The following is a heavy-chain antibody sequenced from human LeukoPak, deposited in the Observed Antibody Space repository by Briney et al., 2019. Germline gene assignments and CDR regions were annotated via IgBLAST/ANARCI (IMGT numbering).Heavy chain of an antibody. CDR2: ISSNGGST. V-gene: IGHV3-64*01. J-gene: IGHJ4*02. D-gene: IGHD4-17*01. CDR1: GFSFSRYA. CDR3: ARDPIRRGFYGDYVGSDY. Sequence: GGSLRLSCAASGFSFSRYAMHWVRQAPGEGLEYVSAISSNGGSTYYANSVKGRFTISRDNSKNTLYLQMGSLRAEDMAVYYCARDPIRRGFYGDYVGSDYWGQGTLVTVSS.